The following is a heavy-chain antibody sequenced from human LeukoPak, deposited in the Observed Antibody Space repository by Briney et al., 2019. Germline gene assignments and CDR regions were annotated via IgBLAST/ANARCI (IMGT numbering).Heavy chain of an antibody. J-gene: IGHJ4*02. D-gene: IGHD3-22*01. V-gene: IGHV3-7*01. CDR2: IMQDGSQK. CDR1: GFTFSTYW. Sequence: GGSLRLSCAASGFTFSTYWMTWVRQAPGKGLEWVASIMQDGSQKYYVDSVKGRFTVSRDNAKNSLFLQMNSLRAEDTAVYYCAGYFKGNVYFSLRGDYWGQGTPVTVSP. CDR3: AGYFKGNVYFSLRGDY.